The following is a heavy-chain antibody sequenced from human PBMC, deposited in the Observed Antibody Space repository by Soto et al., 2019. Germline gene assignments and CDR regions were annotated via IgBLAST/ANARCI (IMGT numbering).Heavy chain of an antibody. Sequence: QVQLVQSGAEVKKPGSSVKVSCKASGGTFSSYAISWVRQAPGQGLEWMGGIIPIFDTANYAQKFQGRVTFTANKSTITAYRGLSSLSSEDTAVYYWARVLTWALDFDYWGQGPLVIVSS. CDR2: IIPIFDTA. V-gene: IGHV1-69*06. D-gene: IGHD7-27*01. CDR3: ARVLTWALDFDY. CDR1: GGTFSSYA. J-gene: IGHJ4*02.